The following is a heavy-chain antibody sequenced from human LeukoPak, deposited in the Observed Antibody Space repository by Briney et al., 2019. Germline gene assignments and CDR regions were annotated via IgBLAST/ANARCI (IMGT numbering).Heavy chain of an antibody. V-gene: IGHV3-21*01. Sequence: GGSLRLSCAASGFTFSSYSMNWVRQAPGKGLEWVSSISSSSSYIYYADSVKGRFTISRDNAKNSLYLQMNSLRAEDTAVYYCAQSFPVVRGVIAYWGQGTLVIVSS. CDR1: GFTFSSYS. J-gene: IGHJ4*02. CDR2: ISSSSSYI. D-gene: IGHD3-10*01. CDR3: AQSFPVVRGVIAY.